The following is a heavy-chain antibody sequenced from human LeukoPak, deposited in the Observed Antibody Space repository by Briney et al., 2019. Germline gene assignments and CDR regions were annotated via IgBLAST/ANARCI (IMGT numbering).Heavy chain of an antibody. V-gene: IGHV1-69*06. J-gene: IGHJ5*02. Sequence: ASVKVSCKASGGTFSSYAISWVRQAPGQGLEWMGGIIPIFGTANYAQKFQGRVSITADKSTSTAYMELSSLRSEDTAVYCCARAPGYSSGWYGMYNWFDPWGQGTLVTVSS. CDR1: GGTFSSYA. CDR2: IIPIFGTA. CDR3: ARAPGYSSGWYGMYNWFDP. D-gene: IGHD6-19*01.